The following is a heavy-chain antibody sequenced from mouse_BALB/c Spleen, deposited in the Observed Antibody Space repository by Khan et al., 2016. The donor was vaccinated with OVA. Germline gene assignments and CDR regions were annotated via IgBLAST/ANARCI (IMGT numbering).Heavy chain of an antibody. CDR1: GYSFTGYF. CDR2: INPHIGET. V-gene: IGHV1-20*02. CDR3: TRIDRSDFDY. D-gene: IGHD1-1*01. J-gene: IGHJ2*01. Sequence: VQLQQSGPELVEPGASVKISCKASGYSFTGYFMNWVMQSHGKSLEWIGRINPHIGETLYNQKFKDKATLTVDESSSTAHMELRSLASEDSAVYYCTRIDRSDFDYWGQGTTLTVSS.